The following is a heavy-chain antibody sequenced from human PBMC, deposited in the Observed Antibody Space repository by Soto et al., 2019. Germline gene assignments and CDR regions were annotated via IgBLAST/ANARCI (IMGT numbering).Heavy chain of an antibody. CDR2: ISAYNGNT. V-gene: IGHV1-18*01. Sequence: ASVKVSCKASGYTFTSYGITWVRQAPGQGLEWMGWISAYNGNTNYAQKHQGRVTMTTDTSTSTAYMELRSLRSDDTAVYYCARFWFFFIVRGVAGGRDAFDIGGQGTMVTVSS. D-gene: IGHD3-10*01. J-gene: IGHJ3*02. CDR1: GYTFTSYG. CDR3: ARFWFFFIVRGVAGGRDAFDI.